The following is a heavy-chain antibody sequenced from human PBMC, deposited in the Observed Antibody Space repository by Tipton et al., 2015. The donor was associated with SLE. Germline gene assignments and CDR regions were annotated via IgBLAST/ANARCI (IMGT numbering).Heavy chain of an antibody. D-gene: IGHD6-19*01. J-gene: IGHJ4*02. CDR1: GFTFSTYW. CDR3: AKVRGSGWRGGFDS. V-gene: IGHV3-9*01. CDR2: ITWDSGSI. Sequence: SLRLSCAASGFTFSTYWMHWVRQAPGKGLEWVSGITWDSGSISYADSVTGRFTISRDNANNSLYLQMNSLRAEDTAFYYCAKVRGSGWRGGFDSWGQGTLVTVSS.